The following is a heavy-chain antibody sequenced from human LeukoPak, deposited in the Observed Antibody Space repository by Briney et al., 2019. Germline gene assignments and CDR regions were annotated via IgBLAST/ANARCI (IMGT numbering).Heavy chain of an antibody. J-gene: IGHJ4*02. CDR1: GFTFRSSW. V-gene: IGHV3-74*01. Sequence: GGSLRLSCAASGFTFRSSWMHWVRQVPGKGLVWVSHISPDGDFKDYADSVKGRFIISRDNAKNTLFLQMNRLRAEDTALYFCARDLSFSPDYWGQGTLVTVPS. CDR3: ARDLSFSPDY. CDR2: ISPDGDFK.